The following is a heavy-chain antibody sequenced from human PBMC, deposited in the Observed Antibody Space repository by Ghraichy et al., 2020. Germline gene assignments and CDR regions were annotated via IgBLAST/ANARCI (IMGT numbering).Heavy chain of an antibody. CDR1: GGSISNYY. CDR3: ARLSGGYFDY. CDR2: IYYTWST. Sequence: SETLSLTCTVSGGSISNYYWSWIRQPPGKGRGGIGSIYYTWSTNNNSSLKGRVPTSVDTSKNQFSLNLISVTAADPAVYYCARLSGGYFDYWGQGPPVTVSS. D-gene: IGHD1-26*01. V-gene: IGHV4-59*13. J-gene: IGHJ4*02.